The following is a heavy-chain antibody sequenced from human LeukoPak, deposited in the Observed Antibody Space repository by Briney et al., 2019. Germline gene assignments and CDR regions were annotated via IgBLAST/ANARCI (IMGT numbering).Heavy chain of an antibody. CDR2: IKPDGSEK. V-gene: IGHV3-7*01. D-gene: IGHD3-10*01. Sequence: GGSLRLSXAASGFAFSSYWMSWVRQSPGKGLEWVANIKPDGSEKYYVDSVKGRFTISRDNARNALFLEMNSLRAEDTAVYYCARERMYSGSGSTFPYYDYWGQGTLVIVSS. CDR3: ARERMYSGSGSTFPYYDY. J-gene: IGHJ4*02. CDR1: GFAFSSYW.